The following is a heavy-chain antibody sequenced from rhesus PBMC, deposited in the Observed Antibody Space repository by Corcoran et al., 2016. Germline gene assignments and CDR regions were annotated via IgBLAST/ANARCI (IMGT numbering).Heavy chain of an antibody. CDR2: IYGSGVRT. CDR3: ARLGQLEAFDF. V-gene: IGHV4-93*02. CDR1: GGSISSSNW. Sequence: QVQLQESGPAVVQPSETLSLTCAVSGGSISSSNWWSWIRQSPGKGREWIGGIYGSGVRTESNPSLKCRVTISIDTSKNQFSLKLSSVTAADTAVYYCARLGQLEAFDFWGQGLRVTVSS. J-gene: IGHJ3*01. D-gene: IGHD5-12*01.